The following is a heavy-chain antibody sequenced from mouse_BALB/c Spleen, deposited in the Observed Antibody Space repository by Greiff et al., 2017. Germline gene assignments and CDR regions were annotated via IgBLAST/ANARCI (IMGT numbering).Heavy chain of an antibody. D-gene: IGHD1-1*01. V-gene: IGHV5-4*02. Sequence: DVKLVESGGGLVKPGGSLKLSCAASGFTFSDYYMYWVRQTPEKRLEWVATISDGGSYTYYPDSVKGRFTISRDNAKNNLYLQMSSLKSEDTAMYYCAREEDYGAYWGQGTLVTVSA. CDR3: AREEDYGAY. J-gene: IGHJ3*01. CDR1: GFTFSDYY. CDR2: ISDGGSYT.